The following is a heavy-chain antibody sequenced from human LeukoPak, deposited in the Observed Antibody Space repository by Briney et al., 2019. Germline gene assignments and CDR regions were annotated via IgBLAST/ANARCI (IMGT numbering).Heavy chain of an antibody. CDR3: ARDLGTFKLLGGWFDP. D-gene: IGHD2-15*01. CDR1: GGSISSHY. J-gene: IGHJ5*02. V-gene: IGHV4-59*11. Sequence: SVTLSSTCTVSGGSISSHYWSWIRQPPGKGLEWIGYIYYSGSTNYNPSLKSRVTISVDTSKNQFSLKLSSVTAADTAVYYCARDLGTFKLLGGWFDPWGQGTLVTVSS. CDR2: IYYSGST.